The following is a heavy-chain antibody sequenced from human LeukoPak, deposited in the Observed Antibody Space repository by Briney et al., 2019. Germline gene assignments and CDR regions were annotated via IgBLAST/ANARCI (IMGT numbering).Heavy chain of an antibody. V-gene: IGHV4-4*07. Sequence: KPSETLSLTCTVSGGSVSSYYWSWIRQPAGKGLEWIGRISPTGSTNYSPSLKSRVTMSGDTSKNQFSLKLSSATAADTAVYYCARGGSYINSSPSFDYWGQGTLVTVSS. CDR2: ISPTGST. CDR3: ARGGSYINSSPSFDY. J-gene: IGHJ4*02. D-gene: IGHD6-6*01. CDR1: GGSVSSYY.